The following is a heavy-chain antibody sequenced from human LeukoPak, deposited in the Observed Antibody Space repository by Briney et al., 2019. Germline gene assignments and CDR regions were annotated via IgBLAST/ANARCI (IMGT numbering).Heavy chain of an antibody. Sequence: GASVKVSCKASGYTFTSYDINWVRQATGQGLEWMGWMNPNSGNTGYAQKFQGRVTMTRNTSISTAYMELSGLRSEDTAVYYCARTQIDWLFRRNGMDVWGQGTTVTVSS. CDR1: GYTFTSYD. CDR2: MNPNSGNT. D-gene: IGHD3-9*01. CDR3: ARTQIDWLFRRNGMDV. J-gene: IGHJ6*02. V-gene: IGHV1-8*01.